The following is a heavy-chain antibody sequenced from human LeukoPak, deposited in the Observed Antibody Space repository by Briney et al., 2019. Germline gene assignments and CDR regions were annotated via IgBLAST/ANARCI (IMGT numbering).Heavy chain of an antibody. Sequence: GGSLRLSCAASGFTFSSYGMHWVRQAPGKGLEWVASLYYDGSNQNYADSVKGRFTISRDNSKSTLYLQMNNLRTDDTAVYHCAKDCGGDCQVYKWGQGSLVTVSS. V-gene: IGHV3-30*02. CDR2: LYYDGSNQ. J-gene: IGHJ4*02. CDR1: GFTFSSYG. D-gene: IGHD2-21*02. CDR3: AKDCGGDCQVYK.